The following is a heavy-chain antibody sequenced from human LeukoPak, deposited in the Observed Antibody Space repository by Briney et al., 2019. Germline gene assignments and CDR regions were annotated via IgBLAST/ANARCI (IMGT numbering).Heavy chain of an antibody. CDR1: GGSIRSSYYY. Sequence: PSETLSLTCTASGGSIRSSYYYWGWIRQPPGKGLEWIGTISYSGGTYYNPSLKSRVTISVDTSKNQFSLKLSSLTAADTAVYYCASLAGSKSGDDAFHIWGQGTMVTVSS. CDR2: ISYSGGT. CDR3: ASLAGSKSGDDAFHI. J-gene: IGHJ3*02. D-gene: IGHD3-10*01. V-gene: IGHV4-39*07.